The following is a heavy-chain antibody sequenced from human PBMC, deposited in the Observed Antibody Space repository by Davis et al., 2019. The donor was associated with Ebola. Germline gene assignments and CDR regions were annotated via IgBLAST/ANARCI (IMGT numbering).Heavy chain of an antibody. CDR2: INPNSGDT. D-gene: IGHD2-15*01. J-gene: IGHJ4*02. CDR1: GYTFSSYV. Sequence: AASVKVSCKTSGYTFSSYVIHWVRQAPGQGLEWMGWINPNSGDTKYSQKFQGWVTMTRDTPISTAYMELNRLTSDDTAVYYCARDRVCSGATCYAYFDFWGQGTLVTVSS. CDR3: ARDRVCSGATCYAYFDF. V-gene: IGHV1-2*04.